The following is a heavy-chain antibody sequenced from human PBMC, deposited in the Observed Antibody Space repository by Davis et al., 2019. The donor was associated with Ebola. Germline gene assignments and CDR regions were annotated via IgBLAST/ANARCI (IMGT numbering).Heavy chain of an antibody. CDR2: INTSDGFT. J-gene: IGHJ4*02. Sequence: ASVKVSCKASGYFFTSYYMHWARRAPGHGLEWMGTINTSDGFTSYAQEFQGRVTMTRDTSTSTVYMDLRSLRSEDTAVYYCGKGKLEELDYWGQGTLVTVSS. CDR3: GKGKLEELDY. D-gene: IGHD1/OR15-1a*01. V-gene: IGHV1-46*01. CDR1: GYFFTSYY.